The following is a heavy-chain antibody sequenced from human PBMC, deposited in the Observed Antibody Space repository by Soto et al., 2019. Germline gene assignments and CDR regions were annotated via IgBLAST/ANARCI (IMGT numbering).Heavy chain of an antibody. D-gene: IGHD5-12*01. CDR2: VSYDGRNK. J-gene: IGHJ4*02. V-gene: IGHV3-30*18. Sequence: PGGSLRLSCAASGFTFSSYSMNWVRQAPGKGLEWVAVVSYDGRNKYYADSVKGRFTISRDNSKNTLYLQMNSLRAEDTAVYYCAKGERDGYKYGFDYWGQGTLVTVSS. CDR3: AKGERDGYKYGFDY. CDR1: GFTFSSYS.